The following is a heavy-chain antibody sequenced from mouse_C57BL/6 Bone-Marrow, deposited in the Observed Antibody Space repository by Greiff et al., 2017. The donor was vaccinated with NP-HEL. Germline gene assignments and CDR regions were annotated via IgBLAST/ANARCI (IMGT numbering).Heavy chain of an antibody. CDR2: ISYDGSN. D-gene: IGHD2-14*01. CDR1: GYSITSGYY. Sequence: EVKLQESGPGLVKPSQSLSLTCSVTGYSITSGYYWNWIRQFPGNKLEWMGYISYDGSNNYNPSLKNRISITRDTSKNQFFLKLNSVTTEDTATYYCARDRGYDDYWGQGTTLTVSS. CDR3: ARDRGYDDY. J-gene: IGHJ2*01. V-gene: IGHV3-6*01.